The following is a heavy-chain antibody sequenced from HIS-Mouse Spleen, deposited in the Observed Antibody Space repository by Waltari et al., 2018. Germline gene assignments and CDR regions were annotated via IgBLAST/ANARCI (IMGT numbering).Heavy chain of an antibody. D-gene: IGHD6-13*01. CDR1: GGSISSSRYS. Sequence: QLQLQESGPGLVKPSETLSLTCTVSGGSISSSRYSWGWIRQPPGKGLGWIGSIYYSGGTYYTPSLKSRVTISVDTSKNQFSLKLSSVTAADTAVYYCAREIPYSSSWYDWYFDLWGRGTLVTVSS. V-gene: IGHV4-39*07. CDR2: IYYSGGT. J-gene: IGHJ2*01. CDR3: AREIPYSSSWYDWYFDL.